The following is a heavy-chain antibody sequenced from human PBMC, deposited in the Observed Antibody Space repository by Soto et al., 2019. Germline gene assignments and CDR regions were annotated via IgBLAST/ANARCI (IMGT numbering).Heavy chain of an antibody. CDR3: AKSHIVATLSPANFDY. Sequence: PGGSLRLSCAASGFTFDDYAMHWVRQAPGKGLGWVSGISWSSGSIEYGDSVRGRFTISRDNAKNSLYLQMNSLRPEDTALYFCAKSHIVATLSPANFDYWGQGILVTVSS. CDR2: ISWSSGSI. CDR1: GFTFDDYA. D-gene: IGHD5-12*01. V-gene: IGHV3-9*01. J-gene: IGHJ4*02.